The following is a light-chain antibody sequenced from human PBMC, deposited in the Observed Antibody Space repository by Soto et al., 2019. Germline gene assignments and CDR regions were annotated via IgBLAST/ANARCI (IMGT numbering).Light chain of an antibody. CDR3: QHFGSSPPVT. CDR1: QYTNGRY. Sequence: DIVLTQAPDNLSLSPGDSATLSCRVSQYTNGRYVACYQKRPGLAPRLLVYDASKRATGLADRFRSSGSGSEYTLTISGREPEDFAVYFCQHFGSSPPVTFGQGTRLDVK. CDR2: DAS. J-gene: IGKJ5*01. V-gene: IGKV3D-20*01.